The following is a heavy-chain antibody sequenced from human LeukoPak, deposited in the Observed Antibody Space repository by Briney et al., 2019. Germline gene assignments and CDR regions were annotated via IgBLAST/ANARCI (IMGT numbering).Heavy chain of an antibody. J-gene: IGHJ4*02. CDR2: IYYSGST. CDR1: GGSISSYY. V-gene: IGHV4-59*01. Sequence: SETLSLTCTVSGGSISSYYWSWIRQPPGKGLEWIGYIYYSGSTNYNPSLKSRVTISVDTSKNQFSLKLSSVTAAGTAVYYCARGGRYFDWSYFDYWGQGTLVTVSS. CDR3: ARGGRYFDWSYFDY. D-gene: IGHD3-9*01.